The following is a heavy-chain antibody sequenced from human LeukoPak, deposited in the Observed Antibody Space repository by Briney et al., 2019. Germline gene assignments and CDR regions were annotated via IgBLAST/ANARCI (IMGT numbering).Heavy chain of an antibody. CDR1: GDSISTSNSY. D-gene: IGHD5-24*01. V-gene: IGHV4-39*01. Sequence: SETLSLTCTVSGDSISTSNSYWGWIRQPPGKGLEWIGSIYYSGNTYYNASLKSRVTISVDTSKNQFSLKLSSVTAADTAVYYCARGLEIYGDDYWGQGTLVTVSS. J-gene: IGHJ4*02. CDR2: IYYSGNT. CDR3: ARGLEIYGDDY.